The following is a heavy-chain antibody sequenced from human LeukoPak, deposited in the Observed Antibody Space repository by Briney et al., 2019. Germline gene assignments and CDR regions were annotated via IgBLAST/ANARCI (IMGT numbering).Heavy chain of an antibody. J-gene: IGHJ4*02. CDR1: GFTFSIYS. D-gene: IGHD3-9*01. Sequence: GGSLRLSCAASGFTFSIYSMNWVRQAPGKGLEWVSYISSSSSTIYYADSVKGRFTISRDNAKNSLYLQMNSLRAEDTAVYYCARGRVYDILSRFDYWGQGTLVTVSS. CDR3: ARGRVYDILSRFDY. V-gene: IGHV3-48*01. CDR2: ISSSSSTI.